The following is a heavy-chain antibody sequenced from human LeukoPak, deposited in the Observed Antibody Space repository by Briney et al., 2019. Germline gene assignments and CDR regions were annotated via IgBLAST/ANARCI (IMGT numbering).Heavy chain of an antibody. J-gene: IGHJ6*03. Sequence: SGTLSLTCTVSGGSISSYYWSWIRQPPGKGLEWIGYIYTSGSTNYNPSLKSRVTISVDTPKNQFSLKLRSVTASDTAVYYCARHATIEMATALHYYYDYYMDIWGKGTTVTVSS. CDR3: ARHATIEMATALHYYYDYYMDI. D-gene: IGHD5-24*01. CDR2: IYTSGST. CDR1: GGSISSYY. V-gene: IGHV4-4*09.